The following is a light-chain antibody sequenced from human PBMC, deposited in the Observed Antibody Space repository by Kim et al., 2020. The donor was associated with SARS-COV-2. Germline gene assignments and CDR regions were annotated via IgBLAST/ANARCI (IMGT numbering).Light chain of an antibody. CDR1: SSDVGRYNY. Sequence: QSALTQPRSVSGSPGQSVTISCTGTSSDVGRYNYVSWYQQHPGKAPKLMICDVSKRPSGVPDRFSGSKSGNTASLTISGLQAEDEADYYCCSYAGTYTWVFGGGTQLTVL. CDR2: DVS. J-gene: IGLJ2*01. V-gene: IGLV2-11*01. CDR3: CSYAGTYTWV.